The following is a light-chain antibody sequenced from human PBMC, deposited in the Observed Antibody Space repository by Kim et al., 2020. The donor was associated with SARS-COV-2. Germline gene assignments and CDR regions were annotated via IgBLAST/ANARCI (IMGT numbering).Light chain of an antibody. CDR2: GKN. CDR3: NSRDNNDNVL. CDR1: SLRSYY. Sequence: SSELTQDPAVSVALGQTVRITCQGDSLRSYYTTWYQQKPGQAPIVVVYGKNNRPSGIPDRFSGSSSGNTTSLTITGTQAGDEADYYCNSRDNNDNVLFGRGTRLTVL. J-gene: IGLJ2*01. V-gene: IGLV3-19*01.